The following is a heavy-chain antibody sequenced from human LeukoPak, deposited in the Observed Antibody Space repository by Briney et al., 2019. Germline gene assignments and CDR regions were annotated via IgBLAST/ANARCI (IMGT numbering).Heavy chain of an antibody. Sequence: GGSLRLACVAAGPTVSIYDMSWVRQAEGKVLEWVSVISGSGGTTYSAASVKGRFTISRDNSQNTLYLKMTSLRADDTAVYSCANLTSDWGQGTLVTVSS. CDR1: GPTVSIYD. CDR3: ANLTSD. J-gene: IGHJ4*02. V-gene: IGHV3-23*01. CDR2: ISGSGGTT. D-gene: IGHD6-6*01.